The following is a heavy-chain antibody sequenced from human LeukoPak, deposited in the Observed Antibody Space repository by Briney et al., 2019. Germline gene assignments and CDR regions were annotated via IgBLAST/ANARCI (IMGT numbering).Heavy chain of an antibody. V-gene: IGHV4-34*01. J-gene: IGHJ4*02. D-gene: IGHD3-16*02. CDR2: INHSGST. CDR1: GFTFSSYA. Sequence: GSLRLSCAASGFTFSSYAMSWIRQPPGKGLEWIGEINHSGSTNYNPSLKSRVTISVDTSKNQFSLKLSSVTAADTAVYYCARVPYYVWGSYRKYFDYWGQGTLVTVSS. CDR3: ARVPYYVWGSYRKYFDY.